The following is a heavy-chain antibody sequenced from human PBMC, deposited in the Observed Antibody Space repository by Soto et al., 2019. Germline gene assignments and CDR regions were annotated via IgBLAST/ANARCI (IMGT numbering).Heavy chain of an antibody. CDR1: GCNFRSYF. D-gene: IGHD6-6*01. CDR3: ARWVVSTASFLDY. CDR2: INSDGSST. V-gene: IGHV3-74*01. J-gene: IGHJ4*01. Sequence: GGPQRLSRRASGCNFRSYFMRWVSQAPGKGLVWVSRINSDGSSTSYADSVKGRFTISRDNAKNTLYLQMNSLRAEDTAVYYCARWVVSTASFLDYWRPGTLVT.